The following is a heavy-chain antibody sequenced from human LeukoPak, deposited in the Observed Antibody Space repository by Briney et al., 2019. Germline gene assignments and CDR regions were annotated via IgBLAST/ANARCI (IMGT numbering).Heavy chain of an antibody. Sequence: SETLSLTCAVYGGSFGVYYWSWIRQPPGKGLEWIGEINHSGSTNYNPSLKSRVTISVDTSKNHFSLKLSSVTAADTAVYYCAGPGAGDLDYWGQGTLVTVFS. D-gene: IGHD3-10*01. V-gene: IGHV4-34*01. CDR1: GGSFGVYY. CDR2: INHSGST. CDR3: AGPGAGDLDY. J-gene: IGHJ4*02.